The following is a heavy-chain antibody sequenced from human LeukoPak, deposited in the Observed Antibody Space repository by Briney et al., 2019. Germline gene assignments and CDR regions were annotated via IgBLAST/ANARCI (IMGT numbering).Heavy chain of an antibody. J-gene: IGHJ3*02. D-gene: IGHD5-24*01. V-gene: IGHV3-7*01. CDR3: ARDRTIGDGYNAGAFDI. CDR1: GFTFSSYW. Sequence: GGSLRLSCAASGFTFSSYWMSWVRQAPGKGLEWVANIKKDGSEKNYVDSVKGRFTISRDNAKNSLYLQMNSLRAEDTAVYYCARDRTIGDGYNAGAFDIWGQGTMVTVSS. CDR2: IKKDGSEK.